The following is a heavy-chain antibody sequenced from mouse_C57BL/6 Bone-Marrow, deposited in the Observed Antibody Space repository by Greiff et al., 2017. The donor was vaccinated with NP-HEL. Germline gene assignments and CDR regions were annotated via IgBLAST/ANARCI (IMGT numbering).Heavy chain of an antibody. V-gene: IGHV1-82*01. CDR1: GYAFSSSW. J-gene: IGHJ2*01. CDR3: ARRGYFDY. Sequence: VQLQQSGPELVKPGASVKISCKASGYAFSSSWMNWVKQRPGKGLEWIGRIYPGDGDTNYNGKLKGRATMAADKAASTAYMQISSLTAEDSAFYFCARRGYFDYWCQGTTLTVSA. CDR2: IYPGDGDT.